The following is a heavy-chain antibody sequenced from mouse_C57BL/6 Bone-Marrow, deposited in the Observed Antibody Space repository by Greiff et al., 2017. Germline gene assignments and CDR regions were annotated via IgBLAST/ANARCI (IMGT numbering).Heavy chain of an antibody. V-gene: IGHV1-64*01. CDR3: ARPNYYGSSYHYFDY. J-gene: IGHJ2*01. Sequence: QVQLQQPGAELVKPGASVKLSCKASGYTFTSYWMHWVKQRPGQGLEWIGMIHPNSGSTNYNEKFKSKATLTVDKSSSTAYMQLSSLTSEDSAVYYCARPNYYGSSYHYFDYWDQGTTLTVSS. CDR1: GYTFTSYW. CDR2: IHPNSGST. D-gene: IGHD1-1*01.